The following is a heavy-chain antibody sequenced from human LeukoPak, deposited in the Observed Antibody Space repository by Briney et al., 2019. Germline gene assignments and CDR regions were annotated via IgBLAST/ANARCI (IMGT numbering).Heavy chain of an antibody. D-gene: IGHD5-18*01. Sequence: PGGPVRLSCAASGFTLRSYEMKWVRQAQGKGREWVSSISSSSSYRYYADSVKGRFTISRDNAKHSLYLQMNSLRTEDTAVYYCATLLHGYSYGYGYWGQGTLVTVSS. J-gene: IGHJ4*02. CDR2: ISSSSSYR. CDR1: GFTLRSYE. CDR3: ATLLHGYSYGYGY. V-gene: IGHV3-21*01.